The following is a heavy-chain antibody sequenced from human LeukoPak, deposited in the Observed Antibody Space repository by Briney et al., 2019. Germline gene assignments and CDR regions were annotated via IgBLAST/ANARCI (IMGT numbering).Heavy chain of an antibody. D-gene: IGHD4-23*01. V-gene: IGHV3-21*01. CDR2: ISSSSSYI. Sequence: GGSLRLSCAASGFTFSTYWMHWVRQAPGKGLELVSSISSSSSYIYYADSVKGRFTISRDNAKNSLYLQMNSLRAEDTAVYYCARVGDYGGKTHVFDYWGQGTLVTVSS. CDR1: GFTFSTYW. CDR3: ARVGDYGGKTHVFDY. J-gene: IGHJ4*02.